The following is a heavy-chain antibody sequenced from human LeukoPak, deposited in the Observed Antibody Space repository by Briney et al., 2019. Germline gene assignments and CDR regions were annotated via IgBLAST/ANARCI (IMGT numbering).Heavy chain of an antibody. Sequence: SETLSLTCTVSGGSISNTNYYWGWIRQPPGKGLEWIGSINYSGTTYYNPSLKSRLTISVDTSKNQFSLKLSSVTAADTAVYYCARLVGAYYWYFDLWGRGTLVTVSS. CDR2: INYSGTT. CDR3: ARLVGAYYWYFDL. D-gene: IGHD1-26*01. V-gene: IGHV4-39*07. CDR1: GGSISNTNYY. J-gene: IGHJ2*01.